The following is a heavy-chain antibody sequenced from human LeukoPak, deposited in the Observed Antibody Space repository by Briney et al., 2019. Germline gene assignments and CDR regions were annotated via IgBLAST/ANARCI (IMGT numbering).Heavy chain of an antibody. CDR2: INHSGST. CDR1: GGSFSGYY. D-gene: IGHD3-22*01. Sequence: PSETLSLTCAVYGGSFSGYYWSWIRQPPGKGLEWIGEINHSGSTNYNPSLKSRVTISVDTSKNQFSLMLSSVTAADTAVYYCARPVYYYDSSGYYYRDFWGQGTLVSVSS. CDR3: ARPVYYYDSSGYYYRDF. J-gene: IGHJ4*02. V-gene: IGHV4-34*01.